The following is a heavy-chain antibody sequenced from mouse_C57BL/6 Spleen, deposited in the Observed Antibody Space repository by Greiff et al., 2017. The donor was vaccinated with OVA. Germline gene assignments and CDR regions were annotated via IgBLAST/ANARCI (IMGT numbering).Heavy chain of an antibody. V-gene: IGHV14-4*01. CDR1: GFNIKDDY. CDR2: IDPENGDT. CDR3: TSFPYYYAMDY. J-gene: IGHJ4*01. Sequence: VHVKQSGAELVRPGASVKLSCTASGFNIKDDYMHWVKQRPEQGLEWIGWIDPENGDTESASKFQGKATITADTSSNTAYLQLSSLTSEDTAVYYCTSFPYYYAMDYWGQGTSVTVSS.